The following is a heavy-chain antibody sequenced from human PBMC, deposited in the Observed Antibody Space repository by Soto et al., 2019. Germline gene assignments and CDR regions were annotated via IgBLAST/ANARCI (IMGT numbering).Heavy chain of an antibody. D-gene: IGHD2-15*01. Sequence: PSETLSLTCTVSGGSVSSGSYYWSWIRQPPGKGLEWIGYIYYSGSTNYNPSLKSRVTISVDTSKNQFSLKLSSVTAADTAVYYCARGSGYCSGGSCYFDYWGQGTLVTVSS. CDR3: ARGSGYCSGGSCYFDY. CDR2: IYYSGST. V-gene: IGHV4-61*01. CDR1: GGSVSSGSYY. J-gene: IGHJ4*02.